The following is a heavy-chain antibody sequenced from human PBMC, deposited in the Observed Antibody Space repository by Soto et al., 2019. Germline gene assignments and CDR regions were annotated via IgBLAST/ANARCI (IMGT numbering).Heavy chain of an antibody. Sequence: ASVKVSCKASGYTFTGYYMHWVRQAPGQGLEWMGWINPNSGGTNYAQKFQGWVTMTRDTSISTAYMELSRLRSDDTAVDYCARDSWGGYSGYDLLSDYYGMDVWGQGTTVTVSS. J-gene: IGHJ6*02. D-gene: IGHD5-12*01. CDR2: INPNSGGT. CDR1: GYTFTGYY. CDR3: ARDSWGGYSGYDLLSDYYGMDV. V-gene: IGHV1-2*04.